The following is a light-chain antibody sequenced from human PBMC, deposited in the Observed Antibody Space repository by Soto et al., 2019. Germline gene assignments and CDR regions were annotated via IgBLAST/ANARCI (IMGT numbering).Light chain of an antibody. CDR3: QKYNRAAWT. Sequence: DTQMTQSPSSLSASVGARVTITCRASQGISNYLAWYQQRPGKVPNLLIYAASTLESGVPSRFSGSGSGTDFTLTISSLQPEELATYYCQKYNRAAWTFGQGTKVEIK. CDR1: QGISNY. CDR2: AAS. J-gene: IGKJ1*01. V-gene: IGKV1-27*01.